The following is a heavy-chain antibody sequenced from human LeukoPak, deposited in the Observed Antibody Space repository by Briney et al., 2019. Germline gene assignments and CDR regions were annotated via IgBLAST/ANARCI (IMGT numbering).Heavy chain of an antibody. Sequence: SETLSLTCAVYGGSFSGYYWSWIRQPPGKGLEWIGEIKHSGSTNYNPSLKSRVTISVDTSKNQFSLKLSSVTAADTAVYYCARARRVRRFYFDYWGQGTLVTVSS. D-gene: IGHD3-16*01. J-gene: IGHJ4*02. CDR3: ARARRVRRFYFDY. CDR2: IKHSGST. V-gene: IGHV4-34*01. CDR1: GGSFSGYY.